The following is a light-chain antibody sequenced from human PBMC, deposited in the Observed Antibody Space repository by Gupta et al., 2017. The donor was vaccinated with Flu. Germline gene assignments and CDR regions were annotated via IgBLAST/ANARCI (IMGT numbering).Light chain of an antibody. J-gene: IGKJ1*01. CDR1: QNIITY. CDR3: QHTYSTPPT. Sequence: DFQLTQSPSSLSASVGDRVTITCRASQNIITYLLWYQQKPGNAPKLLIYAASSLQGGVPSRFSGGGSGTEFTLTISSLQPEDFATYYCQHTYSTPPTFGQGTKVEIK. CDR2: AAS. V-gene: IGKV1-39*01.